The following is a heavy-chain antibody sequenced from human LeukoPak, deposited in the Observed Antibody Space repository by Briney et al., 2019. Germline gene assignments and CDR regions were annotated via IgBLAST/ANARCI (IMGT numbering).Heavy chain of an antibody. CDR1: GFTFSSYW. CDR3: AKGTSDYLTYYFDY. CDR2: IKQDGSEK. Sequence: GGSLRLSCAASGFTFSSYWMSWVRQAPGKGLEWVANIKQDGSEKYYVDSVKGRFTISRDNSKNTLYLQMNSLRAEDTAVYYCAKGTSDYLTYYFDYWGQGTLVTVSS. J-gene: IGHJ4*02. V-gene: IGHV3-7*03. D-gene: IGHD4-17*01.